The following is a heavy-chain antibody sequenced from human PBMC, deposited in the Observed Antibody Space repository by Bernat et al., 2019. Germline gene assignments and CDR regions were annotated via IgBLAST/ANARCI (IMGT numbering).Heavy chain of an antibody. D-gene: IGHD6-13*01. CDR2: IYHSGST. J-gene: IGHJ5*02. Sequence: QMQLQESGPGLVKPSETLSLTCDVSGYSISSGYYWGWIRQPPGKGLEWIGSIYHSGSTYYNPSLKSRVTISVDTSKNQFSLKLSSVTAADTAVYYCARDQGSSWYKKYNWFDPWGQGTLVTVSS. V-gene: IGHV4-38-2*02. CDR1: GYSISSGYY. CDR3: ARDQGSSWYKKYNWFDP.